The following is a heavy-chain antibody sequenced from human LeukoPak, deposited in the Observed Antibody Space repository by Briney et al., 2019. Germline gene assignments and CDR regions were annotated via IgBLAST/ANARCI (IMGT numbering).Heavy chain of an antibody. CDR3: AREGDYRGDWFDP. CDR2: INPNSGGT. CDR1: GGTFSSYA. D-gene: IGHD3-16*01. J-gene: IGHJ5*02. Sequence: ASVKVSCKASGGTFSSYAISWVRQAPGQGLEWMGWINPNSGGTNYAQKFQGRVTMTRDTSISTAYMELSRLRSDDTAVYYCAREGDYRGDWFDPWGQGTLVTVSS. V-gene: IGHV1-2*02.